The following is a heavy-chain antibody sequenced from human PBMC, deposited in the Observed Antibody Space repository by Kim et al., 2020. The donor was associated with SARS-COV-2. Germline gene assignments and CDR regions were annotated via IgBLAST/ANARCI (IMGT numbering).Heavy chain of an antibody. CDR2: ISAYNGNT. J-gene: IGHJ4*02. CDR3: ARPQLGCSSTSCYTGFDY. V-gene: IGHV1-18*04. CDR1: GYTFTSYG. Sequence: ASVKVSCKASGYTFTSYGISWVRQAPGQGLEWMGWISAYNGNTNYAQKLQGRVTMTTDTSTSTAYMELRSLRSDDTAVYYCARPQLGCSSTSCYTGFDYWGQGTLVTVSS. D-gene: IGHD2-2*02.